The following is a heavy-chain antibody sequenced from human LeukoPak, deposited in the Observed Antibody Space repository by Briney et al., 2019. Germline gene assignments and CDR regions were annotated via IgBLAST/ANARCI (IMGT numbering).Heavy chain of an antibody. Sequence: ASVKVSCKTSGYPFTTYEINWVRQAAGQGLEWMGWVHPNTGNTAYAQRFQGRVTMTRDTSISTAYMELSSLRSEDTAVYYCARGGLVVVTANYYFDYWGQGTLVTVSS. J-gene: IGHJ4*02. CDR3: ARGGLVVVTANYYFDY. CDR2: VHPNTGNT. D-gene: IGHD2-21*02. V-gene: IGHV1-8*01. CDR1: GYPFTTYE.